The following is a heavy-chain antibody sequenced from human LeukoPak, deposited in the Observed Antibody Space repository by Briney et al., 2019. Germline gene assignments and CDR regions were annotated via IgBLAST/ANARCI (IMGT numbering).Heavy chain of an antibody. CDR1: GYTFTTYG. D-gene: IGHD5-18*01. J-gene: IGHJ4*02. CDR3: ARTWDTAMRVGDY. V-gene: IGHV1-18*01. Sequence: GASVKVSCKASGYTFTTYGLSWVRQAPGQGLEWLGWISTYDDNIKYAQSLQGRLTLTIDTSTSTAYMELRSLTSDDTAVYYCARTWDTAMRVGDYWGQGTLVTVSS. CDR2: ISTYDDNI.